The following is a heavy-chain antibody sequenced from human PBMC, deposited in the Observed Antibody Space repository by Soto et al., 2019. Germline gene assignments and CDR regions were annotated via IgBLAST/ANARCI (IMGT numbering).Heavy chain of an antibody. Sequence: QVQLVESGGGVVQPGRSLRLSCAASGFTFSSYAMHWVRQAPGKGLEWVAVISYDGSNKYYADSVKGRFTISRDNSKNTLYLQMNSLRAEDTAVYYGARVWGRTGYKSYYFDYWGQGTLVTVSS. J-gene: IGHJ4*02. CDR1: GFTFSSYA. D-gene: IGHD3-9*01. CDR2: ISYDGSNK. V-gene: IGHV3-30-3*01. CDR3: ARVWGRTGYKSYYFDY.